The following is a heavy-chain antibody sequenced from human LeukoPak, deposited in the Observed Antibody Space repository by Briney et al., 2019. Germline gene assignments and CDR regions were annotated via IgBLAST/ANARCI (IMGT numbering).Heavy chain of an antibody. J-gene: IGHJ4*02. V-gene: IGHV3-15*01. CDR1: GFTFSNAW. D-gene: IGHD3-9*01. CDR2: IKSKTDGGTT. CDR3: STALFLTAFDY. Sequence: GGSLRLSCAASGFTFSNAWMSWVRQAPGKGLEWCGRIKSKTDGGTTDYAAHVKGRFNISRDDSKTTLYLQMNSLKTEDTAVYYCSTALFLTAFDYWGQGTLVTVSS.